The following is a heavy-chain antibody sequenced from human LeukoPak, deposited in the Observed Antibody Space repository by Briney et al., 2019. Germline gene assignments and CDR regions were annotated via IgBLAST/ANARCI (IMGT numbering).Heavy chain of an antibody. V-gene: IGHV4-4*07. Sequence: SETLSLTCTVPGASISSYYWSWIRQPAGKGLEWIGRIYSSRSIYNPSLKSRVTMSVDTSKNQFSLKLSSVTAADTAVYYCARSDRGYSGYELFDYWGQGTLVTVSS. CDR2: IYSSRS. D-gene: IGHD5-12*01. CDR3: ARSDRGYSGYELFDY. CDR1: GASISSYY. J-gene: IGHJ4*02.